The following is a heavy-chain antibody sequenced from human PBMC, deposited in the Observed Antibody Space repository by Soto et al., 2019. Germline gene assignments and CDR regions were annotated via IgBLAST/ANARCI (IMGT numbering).Heavy chain of an antibody. J-gene: IGHJ6*02. CDR1: GFTFSSYG. Sequence: GGSLRLSCAASGFTFSSYGMHWVRQAPGKGLEWVAVIWYDGSNKYYADSVKGRFTISRDNSKNTLYLQMNSLRAEDTAVYYCARVHVSSSPYYYGMDVWGQGTTVTVSS. CDR3: ARVHVSSSPYYYGMDV. D-gene: IGHD6-6*01. V-gene: IGHV3-33*01. CDR2: IWYDGSNK.